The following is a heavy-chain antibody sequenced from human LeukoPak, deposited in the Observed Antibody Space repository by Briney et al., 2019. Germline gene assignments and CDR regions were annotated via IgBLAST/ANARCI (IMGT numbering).Heavy chain of an antibody. CDR3: ARVPDIWTPSDY. J-gene: IGHJ4*02. CDR1: GFTFSDYF. D-gene: IGHD3-9*01. CDR2: ISSSGKTI. Sequence: GGSLRLSCAASGFTFSDYFMSWIRQAPGKGLEWVSYISSSGKTIYYADSVKGRFTVSRDNAKNSLYVQMNSLRAEDTALYFCARVPDIWTPSDYWGQGTLVTVSS. V-gene: IGHV3-11*04.